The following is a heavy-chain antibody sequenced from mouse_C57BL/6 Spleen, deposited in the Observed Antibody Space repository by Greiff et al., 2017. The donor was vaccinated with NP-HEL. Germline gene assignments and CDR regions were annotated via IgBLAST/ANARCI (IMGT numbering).Heavy chain of an antibody. CDR1: GYTFTSYW. J-gene: IGHJ3*01. CDR2: IYPGSGST. Sequence: QVQLQQPGAELVKPGASVKMSCKASGYTFTSYWITWVKQRPGQGLEWIGDIYPGSGSTNYNEKFKSKATLTVDTSSSTAYMQLSSLTSEDSAVYYSAKDDYDVRSWFAYWGQGTLVTVSA. CDR3: AKDDYDVRSWFAY. D-gene: IGHD2-4*01. V-gene: IGHV1-55*01.